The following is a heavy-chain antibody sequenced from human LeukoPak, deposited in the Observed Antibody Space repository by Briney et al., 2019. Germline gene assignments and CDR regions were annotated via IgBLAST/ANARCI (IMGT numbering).Heavy chain of an antibody. Sequence: AETLSLTCSVSGDSVTSYYWSWIRQPPGKGLEWIGYVSSDGTTNYTPSLRSRVIMSVDTAKNHISLSLTSLTAADTAIYYCARLDCTGDGCYNHWGQGTLVTVSS. CDR2: VSSDGTT. V-gene: IGHV4-59*08. CDR3: ARLDCTGDGCYNH. CDR1: GDSVTSYY. D-gene: IGHD2-8*02. J-gene: IGHJ4*02.